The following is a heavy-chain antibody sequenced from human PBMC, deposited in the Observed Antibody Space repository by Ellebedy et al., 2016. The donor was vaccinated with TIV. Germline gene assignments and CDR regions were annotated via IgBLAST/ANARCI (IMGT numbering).Heavy chain of an antibody. CDR2: IWYDGSNK. V-gene: IGHV3-33*08. Sequence: GESLKISCAASGFTFSSYGMHWVRQAPGKGLEWVAVIWYDGSNKYYADSVQGRFNISRDSSINTLYLQMVNLRAEDTAVYYCASSKLTRRTSPLDYWGQGTLVTVSS. J-gene: IGHJ4*02. CDR1: GFTFSSYG. CDR3: ASSKLTRRTSPLDY. D-gene: IGHD1-14*01.